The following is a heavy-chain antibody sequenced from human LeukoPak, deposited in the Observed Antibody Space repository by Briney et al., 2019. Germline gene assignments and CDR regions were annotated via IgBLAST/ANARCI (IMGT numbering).Heavy chain of an antibody. D-gene: IGHD3-10*01. V-gene: IGHV1-46*01. CDR3: ARAHYYGSGSYYPLNWFDP. CDR2: INPSGGST. CDR1: GYTFTSYY. J-gene: IGHJ5*02. Sequence: ASVKVSCKASGYTFTSYYMHWVRQAPGQGLEWMGIINPSGGSTSYAQKFQGRVTMTRNTSISTAYMELSSLRSEDTAVYYCARAHYYGSGSYYPLNWFDPWGQGTLVTVSS.